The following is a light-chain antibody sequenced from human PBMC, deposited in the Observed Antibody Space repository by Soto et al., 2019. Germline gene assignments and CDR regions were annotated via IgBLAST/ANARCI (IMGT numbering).Light chain of an antibody. CDR2: YAS. J-gene: IGKJ5*01. CDR1: QSVSNN. V-gene: IGKV3-15*01. Sequence: EIMMTQSPATLSVSPGESATLSCRASQSVSNNLAWYQHKPGQVPRLLIYYASTRATGIPARFSGSGSGTDFSLIISSLQSEDIALYYCHQYNDWPPITFGQGTRLEIK. CDR3: HQYNDWPPIT.